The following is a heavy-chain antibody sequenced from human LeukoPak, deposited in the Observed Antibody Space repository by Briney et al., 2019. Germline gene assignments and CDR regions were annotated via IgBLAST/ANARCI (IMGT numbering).Heavy chain of an antibody. V-gene: IGHV3-7*01. D-gene: IGHD1/OR15-1a*01. CDR3: ARGLNTSPGVDY. CDR1: GFIFSTYW. CDR2: IKEDGSEK. J-gene: IGHJ4*02. Sequence: PGGSLRLSCSASGFIFSTYWMNWVRQAPGKGLEWVANIKEDGSEKDYADSVKGRFTISRDNAKNSVFLQMNSLRDEDTAVYYCARGLNTSPGVDYWGQGTLVTVSP.